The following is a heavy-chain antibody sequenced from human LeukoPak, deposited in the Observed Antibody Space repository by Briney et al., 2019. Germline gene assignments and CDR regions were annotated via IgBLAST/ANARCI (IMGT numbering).Heavy chain of an antibody. J-gene: IGHJ4*02. V-gene: IGHV4-39*01. CDR1: GGSISGSSYY. CDR2: IYYSGST. Sequence: SETLSLTCTVSGGSISGSSYYWGWIRQPPGKGLEWIGSIYYSGSTYYNPSLKSRVTISVDTSKNQFSLKLSSVTAADTAVYYCARHARYSYGYFDYWGQGTLVTVSS. CDR3: ARHARYSYGYFDY. D-gene: IGHD5-18*01.